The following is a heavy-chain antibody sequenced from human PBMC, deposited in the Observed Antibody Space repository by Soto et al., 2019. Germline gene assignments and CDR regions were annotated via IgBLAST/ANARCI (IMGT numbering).Heavy chain of an antibody. CDR2: INPATGAA. CDR1: GYPVTAYY. Sequence: QLHLVQSGAVVKKPGASVTVSCSASGYPVTAYYMHWVRQAPGRGLEWMGGINPATGAAKYTQTFQGRVPLSRDTATRTVFLELRGPTSEDTAVFYCARGGGVGVAGSAAFDMWGQGTLVTVSS. J-gene: IGHJ3*02. CDR3: ARGGGVGVAGSAAFDM. V-gene: IGHV1-2*02. D-gene: IGHD3-3*01.